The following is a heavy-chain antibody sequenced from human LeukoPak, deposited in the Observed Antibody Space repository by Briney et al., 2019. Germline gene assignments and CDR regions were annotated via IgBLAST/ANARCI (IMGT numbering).Heavy chain of an antibody. CDR3: ARMEKFYYGSGGFSPPLMDV. CDR2: ISSDSNSI. Sequence: GGSLRLSCVASGLNFNSHTMKWVRLAPGKGLEWVSSISSDSNSIYHADSVKGRFTISRDNAKNSLYLQMNSLRAEDTAVYYCARMEKFYYGSGGFSPPLMDVWGQGTTVIVSS. J-gene: IGHJ6*02. D-gene: IGHD3-10*01. CDR1: GLNFNSHT. V-gene: IGHV3-21*01.